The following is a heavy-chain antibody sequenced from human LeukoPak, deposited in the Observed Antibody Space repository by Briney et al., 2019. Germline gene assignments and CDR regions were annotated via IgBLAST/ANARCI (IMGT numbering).Heavy chain of an antibody. CDR1: GFTFTNYE. D-gene: IGHD1-26*01. CDR2: ISSSGRTT. J-gene: IGHJ3*02. CDR3: PKESWGGSHEGNAFDI. Sequence: PGGSLKLSCAVSGFTFTNYEMNWVRQAPGKGLEWVSYISSSGRTTYYADSVKGRFTISRDNAKNSLYLQMNSLRAEDTAVYYCPKESWGGSHEGNAFDIWGQGRMVTVSS. V-gene: IGHV3-48*03.